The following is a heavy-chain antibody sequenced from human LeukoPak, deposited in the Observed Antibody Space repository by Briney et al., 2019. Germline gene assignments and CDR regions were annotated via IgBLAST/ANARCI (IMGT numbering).Heavy chain of an antibody. Sequence: AASVKVSCKASGGTFSSYAISWVRQAPGQGLEWMGRIIPILGIANYAQKFQGRVTITADKSTSTAYMELSSLRSEDTAVYYCASQLERRSGVDPWGQGTLVTVSS. V-gene: IGHV1-69*04. CDR1: GGTFSSYA. J-gene: IGHJ5*02. D-gene: IGHD1-1*01. CDR3: ASQLERRSGVDP. CDR2: IIPILGIA.